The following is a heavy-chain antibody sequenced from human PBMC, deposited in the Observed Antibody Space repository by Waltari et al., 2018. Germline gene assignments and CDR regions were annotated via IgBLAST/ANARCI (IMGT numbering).Heavy chain of an antibody. J-gene: IGHJ2*01. CDR3: AKGRDGYNDWYFDL. D-gene: IGHD5-12*01. CDR2: ISGSGGST. V-gene: IGHV3-23*04. CDR1: GFTFSRHA. Sequence: VQLVESGGGLVKPGGSLRLSCAASGFTFSRHAMSWVRQAPGKGLEWGSAISGSGGSTYYADSVKCRFTISRDNSKNTLYLQMNSLRAEDTAVYYCAKGRDGYNDWYFDLWGRGTLVTVSS.